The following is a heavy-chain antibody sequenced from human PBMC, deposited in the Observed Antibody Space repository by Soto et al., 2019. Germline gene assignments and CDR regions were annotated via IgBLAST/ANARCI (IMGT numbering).Heavy chain of an antibody. J-gene: IGHJ4*02. CDR2: ISGGGDST. V-gene: IGHV3-23*01. CDR3: AKDQVPVYYYGCRGTFDY. D-gene: IGHD3-10*01. CDR1: GFTFSNYA. Sequence: EVHLLESGGGLVQPVGSLRLSCAASGFTFSNYAMNWVRQAPGKGLEWVSGISGGGDSTYYADSVKGRFIISRDNSKNNLLLQVNTLRAEDTAVYYCAKDQVPVYYYGCRGTFDYWGQGTLVTVSS.